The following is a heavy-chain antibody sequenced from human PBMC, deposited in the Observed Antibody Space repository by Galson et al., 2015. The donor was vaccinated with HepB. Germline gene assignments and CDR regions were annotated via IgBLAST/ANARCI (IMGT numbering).Heavy chain of an antibody. CDR1: GFTFSSYW. D-gene: IGHD2-2*02. CDR2: IKQDGSEK. Sequence: SLRLSCAASGFTFSSYWMSWVRQAPGKGLEWVANIKQDGSEKYYVDSVKGRFTISRDNAKNSLYLQMNSLRAEDTAVYYCARDMYCSSTSCYRGFDYWGQGTLVTVSS. CDR3: ARDMYCSSTSCYRGFDY. J-gene: IGHJ4*02. V-gene: IGHV3-7*03.